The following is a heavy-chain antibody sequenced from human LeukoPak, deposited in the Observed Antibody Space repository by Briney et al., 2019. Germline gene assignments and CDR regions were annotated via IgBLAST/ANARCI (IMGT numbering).Heavy chain of an antibody. CDR2: ITGSSNSI. J-gene: IGHJ4*02. CDR3: AKDLYYYGSGIYFDY. D-gene: IGHD3-10*01. CDR1: GFTFSNHD. Sequence: GGSLRLSCATSGFTFSNHDMNWVRQAPGKGLEWVSSITGSSNSIDFADSVKGRFAISRDHSKNTLYLQMNSLRAEDTAVYYCAKDLYYYGSGIYFDYWGQGTLVTVSS. V-gene: IGHV3-21*01.